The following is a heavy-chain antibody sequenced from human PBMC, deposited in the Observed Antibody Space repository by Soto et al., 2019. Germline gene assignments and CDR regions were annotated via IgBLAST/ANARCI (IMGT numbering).Heavy chain of an antibody. J-gene: IGHJ5*02. CDR1: GGTIRSPDW. CDR2: IFQSGST. V-gene: IGHV4-4*02. D-gene: IGHD6-19*01. Sequence: PSETLSLTCGVSGGTIRSPDWWTWVRQPPGKGLEWIGEIFQSGSTNYTPSLESRVTISVDKSKNQFYLTLTSVTAADTAVYFCARGRGRYSSGWSWFDPWGQGILVTVSS. CDR3: ARGRGRYSSGWSWFDP.